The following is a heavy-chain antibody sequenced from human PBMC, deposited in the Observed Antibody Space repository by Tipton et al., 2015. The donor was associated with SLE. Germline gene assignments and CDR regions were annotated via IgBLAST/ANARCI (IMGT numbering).Heavy chain of an antibody. CDR1: GYTFTSYG. CDR3: ARGGDYGGNGDSFDI. V-gene: IGHV1-18*01. D-gene: IGHD4-23*01. Sequence: QSGAEVKKPGASVKVSCKASGYTFTSYGISWVRQAPGQGLEWMGWISAYNGNTDYAQKLQGRVTMTTDTSTSTAFMELRSLRSDDTAVYYCARGGDYGGNGDSFDIWGQGTMVTVSS. J-gene: IGHJ3*02. CDR2: ISAYNGNT.